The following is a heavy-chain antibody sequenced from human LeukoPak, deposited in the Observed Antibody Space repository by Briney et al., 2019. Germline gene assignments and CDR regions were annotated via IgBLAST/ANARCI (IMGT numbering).Heavy chain of an antibody. D-gene: IGHD6-13*01. CDR2: ITWDSDTT. Sequence: AGGSLRLSCAASGFTFDDYGRSWVRQAPGKGLEWVSGITWDSDTTGYADSVKGRFTISRDNAKNSRYLQMNSLRAEDTALYYCARAYTSSRHYYYYYMDVWGKGTTVTVSS. CDR1: GFTFDDYG. V-gene: IGHV3-20*04. J-gene: IGHJ6*03. CDR3: ARAYTSSRHYYYYYMDV.